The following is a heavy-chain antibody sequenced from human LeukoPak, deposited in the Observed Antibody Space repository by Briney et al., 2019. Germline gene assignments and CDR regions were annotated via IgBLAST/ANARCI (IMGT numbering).Heavy chain of an antibody. CDR3: AKDLGADGDYDRDWYFDL. CDR1: GFTFSSYA. Sequence: PGGSLRLSCAASGFTFSSYAMSWVRQAPGGGLEWVSAISGSGDSTYYADSVKGRFTISRDNSKNTLYLQMNSLRAEDTAVYYCAKDLGADGDYDRDWYFDLWGRGTLVTVSS. CDR2: ISGSGDST. J-gene: IGHJ2*01. D-gene: IGHD4-17*01. V-gene: IGHV3-23*01.